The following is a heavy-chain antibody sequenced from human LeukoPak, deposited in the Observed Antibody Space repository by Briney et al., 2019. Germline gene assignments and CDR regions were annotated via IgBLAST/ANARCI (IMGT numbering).Heavy chain of an antibody. Sequence: PGGSLRLSCAASGFSFSNYWMNWVRQAPGKGLEWVANIKKDGSEKNYVDSVKGRFTISRDNAKNSLCLQMNSLRAEDTAVYYCARDLYSGPNTDYWGQGTLVTVSS. CDR2: IKKDGSEK. V-gene: IGHV3-7*01. CDR3: ARDLYSGPNTDY. J-gene: IGHJ4*02. D-gene: IGHD5-18*01. CDR1: GFSFSNYW.